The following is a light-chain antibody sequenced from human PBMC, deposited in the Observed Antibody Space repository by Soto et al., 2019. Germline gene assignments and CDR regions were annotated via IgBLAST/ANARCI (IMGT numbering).Light chain of an antibody. CDR2: GAS. Sequence: EIVMTQSPATLSVSPGETATLSCRASQSVSSNLAWYQQKPGQAPRLLIYGASTRATGIPARFSGSGSGTEFTLTISSLQSEDSAVYYCQQYNKWPRTFGQGAKVDIK. CDR3: QQYNKWPRT. J-gene: IGKJ1*01. V-gene: IGKV3-15*01. CDR1: QSVSSN.